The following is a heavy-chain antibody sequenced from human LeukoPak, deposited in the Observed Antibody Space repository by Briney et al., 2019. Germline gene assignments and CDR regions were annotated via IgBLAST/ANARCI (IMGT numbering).Heavy chain of an antibody. V-gene: IGHV3-7*01. CDR3: ATAVSVAGAS. Sequence: GGSLRLSCAASGFSFSSNWMSWFRQAPGKGLEWVAHIKPDGSETYYVDSVKGRSTISRDNAKNSVYLQMNSLRAEDTAVYYCATAVSVAGASWGQGTVVSVSS. J-gene: IGHJ5*02. D-gene: IGHD6-19*01. CDR1: GFSFSSNW. CDR2: IKPDGSET.